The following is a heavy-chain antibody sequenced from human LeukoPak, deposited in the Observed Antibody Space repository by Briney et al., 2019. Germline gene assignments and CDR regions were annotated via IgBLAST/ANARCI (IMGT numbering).Heavy chain of an antibody. Sequence: SETLSLTCTVSGGSISSYYWSWIRQPPGKGLEWIGYIYYSGSTNYNPSLKSRVTISVDTSKNQFSLKLSSVTAADTAVYYCARHGRVREVYLGYWFDPWGQGTLVTVSS. V-gene: IGHV4-59*08. CDR1: GGSISSYY. J-gene: IGHJ5*02. CDR2: IYYSGST. D-gene: IGHD3-10*01. CDR3: ARHGRVREVYLGYWFDP.